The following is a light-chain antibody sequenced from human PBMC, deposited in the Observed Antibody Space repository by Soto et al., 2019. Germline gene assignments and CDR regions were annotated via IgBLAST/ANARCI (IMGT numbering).Light chain of an antibody. Sequence: IVLTQSPGTLSLSPWERATLSCKASQSVSSNFLALYQRKPGQAPRLLIYGASYRATDIPYRFSGSGSGTDFTLTITRLEPEDFAVYYCQQYGTSPPTFGQGTKVEI. CDR2: GAS. V-gene: IGKV3-20*01. CDR3: QQYGTSPPT. J-gene: IGKJ1*01. CDR1: QSVSSNF.